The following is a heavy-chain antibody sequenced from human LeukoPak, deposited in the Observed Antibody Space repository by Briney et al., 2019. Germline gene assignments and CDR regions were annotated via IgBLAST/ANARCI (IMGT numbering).Heavy chain of an antibody. CDR3: ASDSSGYYLH. Sequence: GGSLRLSCAASGFTFSSYGMHWVRQAPGQGLEWMGIINPSGGSTSYAQKFQGRVTMTRDMSTSTVYMELSSLRSEDTAVYYCASDSSGYYLHWGQGTLVTVSS. V-gene: IGHV1-46*01. D-gene: IGHD3-22*01. CDR2: INPSGGST. J-gene: IGHJ4*02. CDR1: GFTFSSYG.